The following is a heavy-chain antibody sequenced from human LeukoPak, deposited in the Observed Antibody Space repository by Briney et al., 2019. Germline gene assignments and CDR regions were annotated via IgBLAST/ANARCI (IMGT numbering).Heavy chain of an antibody. V-gene: IGHV3-23*01. CDR1: GYTFSSYA. Sequence: GGSLRLSCAASGYTFSSYAMTWVRQAPRKGLEWVSGTGGSGGLRFYADSVKGRFTVSRDNSKNTLYLQMNGLRTEDTAVYYCARSRLLTDFYFDYWGQGTLVTVSS. CDR2: TGGSGGLR. D-gene: IGHD2-15*01. CDR3: ARSRLLTDFYFDY. J-gene: IGHJ4*02.